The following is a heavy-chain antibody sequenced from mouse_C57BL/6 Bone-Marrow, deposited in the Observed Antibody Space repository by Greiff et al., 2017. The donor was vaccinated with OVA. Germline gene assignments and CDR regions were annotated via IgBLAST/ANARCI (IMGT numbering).Heavy chain of an antibody. CDR3: TTLLLLQAMDY. D-gene: IGHD1-1*01. CDR1: GFNIKDDY. Sequence: EVNVVESGAELVRPGASVKLSCTASGFNIKDDYMHWVKQRPEQGLEWIGWIDPENGDTEYASKFQGKATITADTSSNTAYLQLSSLTSEDTAVYYCTTLLLLQAMDYWGQGTSVTVSS. J-gene: IGHJ4*01. CDR2: IDPENGDT. V-gene: IGHV14-4*01.